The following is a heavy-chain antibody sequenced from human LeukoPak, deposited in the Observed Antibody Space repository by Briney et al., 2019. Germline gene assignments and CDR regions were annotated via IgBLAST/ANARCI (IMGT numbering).Heavy chain of an antibody. J-gene: IGHJ4*02. CDR1: GFLLGNYW. V-gene: IGHV3-7*01. CDR2: IKKDGTDK. CDR3: VRGGGSGTYFRSGFFDY. Sequence: GGSLRLSCAASGFLLGNYWMSWVRQAPGKGLEWVANIKKDGTDKNYVNSVKGRFTISRDNAKNSLYLQMNSLRAEDTAVYFCVRGGGSGTYFRSGFFDYWGQGSLVTVSS. D-gene: IGHD3-10*01.